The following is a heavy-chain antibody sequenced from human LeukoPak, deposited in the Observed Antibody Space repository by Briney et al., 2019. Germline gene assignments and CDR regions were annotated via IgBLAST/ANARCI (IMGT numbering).Heavy chain of an antibody. CDR3: ASTSSSALVGGYYFDY. CDR1: SYFISSGYY. D-gene: IGHD6-19*01. V-gene: IGHV4-38-2*02. Sequence: SETLSLTCTVSSYFISSGYYWGWIRQPPGKGLQWIGSIHHSGSTYYNPSLKSRVTISVDTSKNQFSLKLSYVTAADTDVYYCASTSSSALVGGYYFDYWGQGTLVTVSS. CDR2: IHHSGST. J-gene: IGHJ4*02.